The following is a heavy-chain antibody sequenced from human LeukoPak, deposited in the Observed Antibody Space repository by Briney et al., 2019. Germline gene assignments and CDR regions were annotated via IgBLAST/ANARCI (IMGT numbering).Heavy chain of an antibody. J-gene: IGHJ4*02. D-gene: IGHD3-22*01. CDR2: IKQDGSEK. Sequence: GGSLRLSCAASGFTFSSYSMNWVRQAPGKGLEWVANIKQDGSEKYYVDSVKGRFTISRDNAKNTLYLQMNSLRAEDTAVYYCAKDCVSYSSSWYLGYYDSSGFPADYWGQGTLVTVSS. CDR3: AKDCVSYSSSWYLGYYDSSGFPADY. CDR1: GFTFSSYS. V-gene: IGHV3-7*03.